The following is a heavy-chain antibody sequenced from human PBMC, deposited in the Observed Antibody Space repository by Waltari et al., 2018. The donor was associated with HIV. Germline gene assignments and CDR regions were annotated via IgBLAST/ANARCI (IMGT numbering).Heavy chain of an antibody. D-gene: IGHD3-3*01. J-gene: IGHJ4*02. CDR3: ARVGRGDQYDFWSASMTGGGDY. CDR2: IRAKNGNT. V-gene: IGHV1-18*01. CDR1: GYTFTSYG. Sequence: QVQLVQSGSEVKKPGASVKVSCKTSGYTFTSYGISWVRQAPGQGLDWVGGIRAKNGNTHVAQRYQDRVTMTTDRSTSTAYMQLRGLRSDDTAVYYCARVGRGDQYDFWSASMTGGGDYWGQGTLVTISS.